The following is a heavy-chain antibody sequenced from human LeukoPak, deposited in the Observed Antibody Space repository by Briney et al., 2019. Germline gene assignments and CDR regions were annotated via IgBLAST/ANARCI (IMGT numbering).Heavy chain of an antibody. J-gene: IGHJ4*02. CDR1: GFTFSSYW. V-gene: IGHV3-30*03. CDR2: ISYDGSNK. D-gene: IGHD1-26*01. CDR3: ARDQPGMDY. Sequence: GGSLRLSCAASGFTFSSYWMSWVRQAPGKGLEWVAVISYDGSNKYYADSVKGRFTISRDNSKNTLYLQMNSLRAEDTAVYYCARDQPGMDYWGQGTLVTVSS.